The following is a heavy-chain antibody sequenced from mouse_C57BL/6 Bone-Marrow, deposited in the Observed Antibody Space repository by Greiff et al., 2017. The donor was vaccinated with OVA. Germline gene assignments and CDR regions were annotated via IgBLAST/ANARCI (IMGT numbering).Heavy chain of an antibody. CDR1: GFSLTSYG. V-gene: IGHV2-5*01. CDR3: AKNYPYYYGSRDYAMDY. Sequence: VQLKESGPGLVQPSQSLSITCTVSGFSLTSYGVHWVRQSPGKGLEWLGVIWRGGSTDYNAAFMSRLSITKDNSKSQVFFKMNSLQADDTAIYYCAKNYPYYYGSRDYAMDYWGQGTSVTVSS. D-gene: IGHD1-1*01. CDR2: IWRGGST. J-gene: IGHJ4*01.